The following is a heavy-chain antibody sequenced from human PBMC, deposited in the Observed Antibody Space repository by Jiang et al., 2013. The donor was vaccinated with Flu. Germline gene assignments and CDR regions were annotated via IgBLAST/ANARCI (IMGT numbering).Heavy chain of an antibody. V-gene: IGHV4-39*01. CDR3: ARYPIVVVGGAFDI. CDR2: IYYSGST. D-gene: IGHD2-21*01. Sequence: GSGLVKPSETLSLTCTVSGGSISSSSYYWGWIRQPPGKGLEWIGSIYYSGSTYYNPSLKSRVTISVDTSKNQFSLKLSSVTAADTAVYYCARYPIVVVGGAFDIWGQGTMVTVSS. CDR1: GGSISSSSYY. J-gene: IGHJ3*02.